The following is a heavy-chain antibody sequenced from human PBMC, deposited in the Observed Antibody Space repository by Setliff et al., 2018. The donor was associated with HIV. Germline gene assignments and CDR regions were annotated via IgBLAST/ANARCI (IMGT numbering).Heavy chain of an antibody. V-gene: IGHV3-21*01. J-gene: IGHJ3*02. D-gene: IGHD3-3*01. CDR1: GFTFSAYT. CDR2: LSAESTFI. Sequence: PGGSLRLSCVASGFTFSAYTMNWVRQAPGKGLEWVASLSAESTFIYYADSMKGRFTISRDNARNSLYLQMNSLRAEDTAMYYCTRDLDLTGGEAFDTWGQGTMVTVSS. CDR3: TRDLDLTGGEAFDT.